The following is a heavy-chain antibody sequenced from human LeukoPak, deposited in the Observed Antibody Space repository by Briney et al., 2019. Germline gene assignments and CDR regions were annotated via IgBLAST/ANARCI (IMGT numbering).Heavy chain of an antibody. D-gene: IGHD3-16*02. Sequence: PSETLSLTCAVSGVSISSYYWSWIRQPPGKGLEWIGDIYYSGSTNYNPTLKSRVTISVDTSKNQFSLKLSSMTAADTAVYYCARGSPSRITFGGVIVPGLDYWGQGTLVTVSS. V-gene: IGHV4-59*01. CDR3: ARGSPSRITFGGVIVPGLDY. CDR2: IYYSGST. CDR1: GVSISSYY. J-gene: IGHJ4*02.